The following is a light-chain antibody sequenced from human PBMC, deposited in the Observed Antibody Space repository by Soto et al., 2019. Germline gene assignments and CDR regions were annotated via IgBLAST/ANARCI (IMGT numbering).Light chain of an antibody. CDR3: QVYGTSQAVT. V-gene: IGKV3-20*01. CDR1: QTVSPSF. CDR2: ATS. J-gene: IGKJ3*01. Sequence: EIVLTQSPGTLSLSPGERATLSCRASQTVSPSFLDWYQQRAGQAPRLLIYATSNRAAGIPDKFSGSGSGTDFTLTIRRLEPEDFALYYCQVYGTSQAVTFGPGTKVEI.